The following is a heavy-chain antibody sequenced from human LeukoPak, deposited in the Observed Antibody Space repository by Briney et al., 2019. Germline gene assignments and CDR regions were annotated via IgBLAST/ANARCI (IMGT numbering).Heavy chain of an antibody. D-gene: IGHD3-3*01. J-gene: IGHJ2*01. CDR2: IYYSGST. CDR3: ARVSIGYYEAWYFDL. CDR1: GGSISSYY. Sequence: SETLSLTCTVSGGSISSYYWSWIRQPPGKGLEWIGYIYYSGSTNYNPSLKSRVTISVDTSKNQFSPKLSSVTAADTAVYYCARVSIGYYEAWYFDLWGRGTLVTVSS. V-gene: IGHV4-59*01.